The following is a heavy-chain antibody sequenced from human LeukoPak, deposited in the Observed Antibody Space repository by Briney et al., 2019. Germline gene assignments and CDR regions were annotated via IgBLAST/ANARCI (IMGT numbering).Heavy chain of an antibody. D-gene: IGHD3-22*01. J-gene: IGHJ4*02. CDR3: ARFFSVSGYYYDY. CDR2: VNHSGST. V-gene: IGHV4-34*01. CDR1: GGSFSGYY. Sequence: PSETLSLTCAVYGGSFSGYYWSWIRQPPGKGLEWIGEVNHSGSTNYNPSLKSRVTISVDTSKNQFSLKLSSVTAADTAVYYCARFFSVSGYYYDYWGQGTLVTVSS.